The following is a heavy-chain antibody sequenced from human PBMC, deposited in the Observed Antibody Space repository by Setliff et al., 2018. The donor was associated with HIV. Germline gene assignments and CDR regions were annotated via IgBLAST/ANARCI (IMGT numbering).Heavy chain of an antibody. Sequence: SETLSLTCTVSGGSITSGSYYWSWIRQPAGKGLECIGHIYTSGNTNYNPSLKSRVTISIDTSKNHFSLKLSSVTAADTAVYYCARGGLGVVTSFDSWGPGTLVTVSS. CDR3: ARGGLGVVTSFDS. V-gene: IGHV4-61*09. J-gene: IGHJ4*02. CDR1: GGSITSGSYY. CDR2: IYTSGNT. D-gene: IGHD3-3*01.